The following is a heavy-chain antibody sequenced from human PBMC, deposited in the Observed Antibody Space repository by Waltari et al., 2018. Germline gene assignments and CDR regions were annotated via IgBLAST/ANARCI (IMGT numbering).Heavy chain of an antibody. CDR2: IGNDETSI. D-gene: IGHD3-10*01. J-gene: IGHJ6*02. CDR1: GFRFSNYW. CDR3: ARLAPRTYRSPVPGRHYYYGMDV. Sequence: EERLLESGGGLVQPGDSLRLSCAGSGFRFSNYWMNWVRQAPGKGLVWFVRIGNDETSISYADSVKGRLTISRDNAKNTVYLQMKRLRVEDTAVYYCARLAPRTYRSPVPGRHYYYGMDVWGQGTTVTVSS. V-gene: IGHV3-74*01.